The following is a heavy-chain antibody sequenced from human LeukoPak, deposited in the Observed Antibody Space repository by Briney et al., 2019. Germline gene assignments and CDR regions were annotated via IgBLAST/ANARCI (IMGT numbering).Heavy chain of an antibody. CDR3: ARMDSGYYDSSGYYHFDY. D-gene: IGHD3-22*01. CDR1: GYTFTSYG. CDR2: ISAYNGNT. J-gene: IGHJ4*02. V-gene: IGHV1-18*01. Sequence: ASVKVSCKASGYTFTSYGISWVRQAPGQGLEWMGWISAYNGNTNYAQKFQGRVTITADESTSTAYMELSSLRPEDTAVYYCARMDSGYYDSSGYYHFDYWGQGTLVTVSS.